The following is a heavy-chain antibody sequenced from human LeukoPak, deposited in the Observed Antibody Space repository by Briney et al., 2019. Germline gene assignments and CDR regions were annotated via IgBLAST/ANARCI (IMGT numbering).Heavy chain of an antibody. V-gene: IGHV1-2*06. CDR2: INPNSGDT. J-gene: IGHJ4*02. Sequence: ASVKVSCKASGYTFTGYFMHWVRQAPGQGLEWMGRINPNSGDTNYAQNFQGRVTMTRDTSGSTSNMELSRLRSDDTAVYYCARERRFGELLLFDYWGLGTLVTVSS. D-gene: IGHD3-10*01. CDR3: ARERRFGELLLFDY. CDR1: GYTFTGYF.